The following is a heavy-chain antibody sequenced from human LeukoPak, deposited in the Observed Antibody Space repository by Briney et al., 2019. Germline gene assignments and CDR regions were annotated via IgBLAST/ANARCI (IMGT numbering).Heavy chain of an antibody. CDR3: ARERLARFPYFDY. J-gene: IGHJ4*02. D-gene: IGHD3-3*01. CDR1: GGTFSNSG. CDR2: TIPVFGTP. V-gene: IGHV1-69*06. Sequence: VASVKVSCKTSGGTFSNSGISWVRQAPGQGPEWMGGTIPVFGTPNYAQKFQGRLTITADRSTPTAYMELSSLTSDDTAVYYCARERLARFPYFDYWGQGTLVAVSS.